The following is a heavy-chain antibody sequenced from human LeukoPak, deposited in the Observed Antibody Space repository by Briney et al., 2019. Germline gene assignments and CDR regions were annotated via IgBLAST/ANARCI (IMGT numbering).Heavy chain of an antibody. CDR1: GGSISNYY. D-gene: IGHD1-26*01. Sequence: SETLSLTCTLSGGSISNYYWSWIRQPPGGGLEWIGYIFFTGTTKYSPSLQSRVTVSIDTTWNHFSLKLTSVTAADTAVYYCARAPPGATDYYGMDVWGQGTTVTVSS. J-gene: IGHJ6*02. CDR2: IFFTGTT. CDR3: ARAPPGATDYYGMDV. V-gene: IGHV4-59*12.